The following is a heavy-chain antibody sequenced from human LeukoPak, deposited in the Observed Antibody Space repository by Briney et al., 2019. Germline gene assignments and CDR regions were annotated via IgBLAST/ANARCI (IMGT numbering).Heavy chain of an antibody. CDR1: GFTFSDYY. CDR3: AGEGSVVVPHYYFDY. D-gene: IGHD2-2*01. V-gene: IGHV3-11*06. CDR2: ISSSSSYT. Sequence: GGSLRLSCAASGFTFSDYYMSRIRQAPGKGLEWVSYISSSSSYTNYADSVKGRFTIPRDNAKNSLYLQMNSLRAEDTAVYYCAGEGSVVVPHYYFDYWGQGTLVTVSS. J-gene: IGHJ4*02.